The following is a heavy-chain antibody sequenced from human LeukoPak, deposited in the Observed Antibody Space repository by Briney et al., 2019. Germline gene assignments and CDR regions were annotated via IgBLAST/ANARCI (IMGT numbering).Heavy chain of an antibody. D-gene: IGHD3-3*01. CDR1: GFTFSSYE. CDR2: ISSSGSTI. V-gene: IGHV3-48*03. CDR3: ARGSRFGVVGRDAFDI. Sequence: GGSLRLSCAASGFTFSSYEMNWVRQAPGKGLVWVSYISSSGSTIYYADSVKGRFTISRDNSKNTLYLQMNSLRAEDTAVYYCARGSRFGVVGRDAFDIWGQGTVVTVSS. J-gene: IGHJ3*02.